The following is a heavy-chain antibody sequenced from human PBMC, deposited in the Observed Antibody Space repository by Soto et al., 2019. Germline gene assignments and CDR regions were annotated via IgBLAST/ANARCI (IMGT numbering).Heavy chain of an antibody. V-gene: IGHV4-59*01. CDR1: GTSISSYY. CDR2: IHYSGTT. CDR3: ARYNSYVIAY. Sequence: SGTLSLTCTVSGTSISSYYWSWIRQPPGKGLEWIANIHYSGTTNYNPSLASRVTLSVDTSKNQFSLKMTSVTAADRAMYFCARYNSYVIAYWGRGNLVTVP. J-gene: IGHJ4*02. D-gene: IGHD1-1*01.